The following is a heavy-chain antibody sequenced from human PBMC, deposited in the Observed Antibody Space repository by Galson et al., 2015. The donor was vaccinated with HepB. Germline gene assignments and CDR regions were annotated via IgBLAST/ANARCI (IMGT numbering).Heavy chain of an antibody. Sequence: TLSLTCAVYGGSFSGYYWSWIRQPPGKGLEWIGEINHSGSTNYNPSLKSRVPISVDTSKNQFSLKLSSVTAADTAVYYCARGKYSSSSLRVFDYWGQGTLVTVSS. CDR2: INHSGST. D-gene: IGHD6-6*01. CDR1: GGSFSGYY. CDR3: ARGKYSSSSLRVFDY. V-gene: IGHV4-34*01. J-gene: IGHJ4*02.